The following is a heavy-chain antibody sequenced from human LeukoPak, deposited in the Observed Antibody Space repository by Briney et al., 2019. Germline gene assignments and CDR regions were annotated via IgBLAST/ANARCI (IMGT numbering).Heavy chain of an antibody. J-gene: IGHJ5*02. CDR1: GGSISSSNW. Sequence: SETLSLTCAVSGGSISSSNWWSWVRQPPGKGLEWIGEIYHSGSTYYNPSLKSRVTISVDTSKNQFSLKLSSVTAADTAVYYCARLIPDIGIFGVVKPNWFDPWGQGTLVTVSS. V-gene: IGHV4-4*02. CDR3: ARLIPDIGIFGVVKPNWFDP. D-gene: IGHD3-3*01. CDR2: IYHSGST.